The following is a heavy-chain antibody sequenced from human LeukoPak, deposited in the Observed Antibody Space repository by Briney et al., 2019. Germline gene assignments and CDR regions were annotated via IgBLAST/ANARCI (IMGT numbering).Heavy chain of an antibody. V-gene: IGHV1-69*05. CDR3: VCGVAAAGTLKGLYFDY. J-gene: IGHJ4*02. D-gene: IGHD6-13*01. Sequence: ASVKVSCKASGGTFSSYAISWVRQAPGQGLEWMGGIIPIFGTANYAQKFQGRVTITTDESTSTAYMELSSLRSEDTAVYYCVCGVAAAGTLKGLYFDYWGQEPLVTVPS. CDR2: IIPIFGTA. CDR1: GGTFSSYA.